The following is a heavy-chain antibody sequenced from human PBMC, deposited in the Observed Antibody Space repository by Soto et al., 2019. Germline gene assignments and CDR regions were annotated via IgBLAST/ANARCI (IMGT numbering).Heavy chain of an antibody. Sequence: GASVKVSCKASGYTFTSYGISWVRQAPGQGLEWMGWISAYNGNTNYAQKLQGRVNMTTDTSTSTAYMELRSLRSDDTAVYYCARDRSGWDTSYFDYWGQGTLVTVSS. D-gene: IGHD6-19*01. CDR2: ISAYNGNT. V-gene: IGHV1-18*04. CDR1: GYTFTSYG. J-gene: IGHJ4*02. CDR3: ARDRSGWDTSYFDY.